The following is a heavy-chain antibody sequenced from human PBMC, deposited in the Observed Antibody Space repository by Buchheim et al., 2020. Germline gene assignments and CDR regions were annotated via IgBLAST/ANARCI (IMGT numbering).Heavy chain of an antibody. CDR2: IKQDGSEK. J-gene: IGHJ6*02. Sequence: EVQLVESGGGLVQPGGSLRLSCAASGFTFSSYWMSWVRQAPGKGLEWVANIKQDGSEKYYVDSVKGRFTISIDNAKNSLYLQMNSLRAEDTAVYYCARDLRVEATTSIYYYYGMDVWGQGTT. D-gene: IGHD1-26*01. CDR3: ARDLRVEATTSIYYYYGMDV. CDR1: GFTFSSYW. V-gene: IGHV3-7*03.